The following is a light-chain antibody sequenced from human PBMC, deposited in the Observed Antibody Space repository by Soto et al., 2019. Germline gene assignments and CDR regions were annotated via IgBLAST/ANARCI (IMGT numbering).Light chain of an antibody. V-gene: IGLV2-14*01. J-gene: IGLJ3*02. CDR1: NSDIGSYNS. CDR3: CSYTTTTTL. CDR2: RVS. Sequence: QSALTQPASVSGSPGQSITISCTGTNSDIGSYNSVSWYQQHPGRAPKLIIYRVSSRPSGVSDRFSASKSGNTASLTISGLQTEDEADYYCCSYTTTTTLFGGGTKLTVL.